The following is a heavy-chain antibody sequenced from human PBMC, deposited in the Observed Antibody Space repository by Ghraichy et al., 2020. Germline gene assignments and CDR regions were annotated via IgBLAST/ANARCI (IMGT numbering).Heavy chain of an antibody. CDR2: IFYTGTA. CDR1: GDSITTSGYY. D-gene: IGHD6-13*01. Sequence: SETLSLTCALSGDSITTSGYYWSWIRQFPGRGLEWIGYIFYTGTAYYNPSLKSRVSISMDTSQNQFSLNLRSVTAADTAVYFCAGSRAAADTDLEDWGQGTLVIVSS. CDR3: AGSRAAADTDLED. J-gene: IGHJ1*01. V-gene: IGHV4-31*11.